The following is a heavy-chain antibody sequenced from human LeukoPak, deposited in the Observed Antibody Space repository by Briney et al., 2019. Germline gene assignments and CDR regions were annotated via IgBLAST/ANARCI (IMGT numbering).Heavy chain of an antibody. J-gene: IGHJ4*02. CDR2: IIPIFGSA. CDR3: ARDPGYCTGTTCYRHFDS. V-gene: IGHV1-69*06. D-gene: IGHD2-2*01. CDR1: GGTFISYA. Sequence: SVKVSFKASGGTFISYAISWVRQAPGQGREWMGGIIPIFGSANYAQKSQGRVTITADKSTSTAYMDLSSLRSEDTAVYYCARDPGYCTGTTCYRHFDSWGQGTLVTVSS.